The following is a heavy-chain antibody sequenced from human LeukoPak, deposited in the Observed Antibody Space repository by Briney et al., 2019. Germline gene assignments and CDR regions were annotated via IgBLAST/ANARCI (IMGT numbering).Heavy chain of an antibody. D-gene: IGHD4-17*01. CDR2: IYYSGST. J-gene: IGHJ4*02. CDR1: GGSISTSSYY. Sequence: SETLSLTCTVSGGSISTSSYYWGWIRQPPGKGLEWIGSIYYSGSTYYNPSLKSRVTISVDTSKNQFSLKLSSVTAADTAVYYCARRYGDYVDYWGQGTLVTVPS. CDR3: ARRYGDYVDY. V-gene: IGHV4-39*01.